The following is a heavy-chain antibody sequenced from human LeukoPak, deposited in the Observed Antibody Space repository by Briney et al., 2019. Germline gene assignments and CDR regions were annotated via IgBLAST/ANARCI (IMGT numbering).Heavy chain of an antibody. CDR3: ARVAFVSSGYYYP. Sequence: VKVSCKAPGGSFSSNPIAWVRQAPGQGLEWMGRIIPVLDTANYAQKFQGRVTIIADKSTSTSYMELSSLRSDDTAVYYCARVAFVSSGYYYPWGQGTLVTVSS. CDR2: IIPVLDTA. D-gene: IGHD3-22*01. CDR1: GGSFSSNP. V-gene: IGHV1-69*08. J-gene: IGHJ5*02.